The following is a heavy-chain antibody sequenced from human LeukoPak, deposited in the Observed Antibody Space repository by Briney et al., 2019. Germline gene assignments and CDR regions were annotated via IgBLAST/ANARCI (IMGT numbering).Heavy chain of an antibody. V-gene: IGHV4-59*08. CDR1: GGSISSYY. CDR2: IYYTGST. J-gene: IGHJ2*01. CDR3: ASRYSDL. Sequence: PSETLSLTCTVSGGSISSYYWSWLRQPPGKGLEWIGFIYYTGSTTYNPSLKSRVTLSIDSSKNQFSLKLSSVTAADSAVYYCASRYSDLWGRGTLVTVSS.